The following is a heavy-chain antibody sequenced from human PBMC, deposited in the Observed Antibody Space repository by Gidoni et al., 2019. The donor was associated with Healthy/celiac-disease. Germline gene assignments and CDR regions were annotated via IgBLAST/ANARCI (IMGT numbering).Heavy chain of an antibody. J-gene: IGHJ5*02. Sequence: QGLVKPSQPLSLTCTVSGGPISSGGYYWSWIRQHPGKGLVWIGYIYYSGSTYYNPSLNGRVTISVDTSKNQFSLKLSSVTAADTAVYYCARDLRSSIWLPPHRWFDPWGQGTLVTVSS. D-gene: IGHD6-13*01. CDR2: IYYSGST. V-gene: IGHV4-31*03. CDR1: GGPISSGGYY. CDR3: ARDLRSSIWLPPHRWFDP.